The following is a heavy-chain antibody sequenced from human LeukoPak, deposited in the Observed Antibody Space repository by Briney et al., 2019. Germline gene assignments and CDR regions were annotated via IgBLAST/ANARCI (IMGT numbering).Heavy chain of an antibody. Sequence: SETLSLTCTVSGGSISSHYWSWIRQAAGKGLEWIGRIYNSGSTNYNPSLKSRVTMSGDTSKSQFSLKLSSVTAADTAVYYCARHVGYSYGYDYWGQGTLVTVSS. J-gene: IGHJ4*02. CDR3: ARHVGYSYGYDY. V-gene: IGHV4-4*07. CDR1: GGSISSHY. D-gene: IGHD5-18*01. CDR2: IYNSGST.